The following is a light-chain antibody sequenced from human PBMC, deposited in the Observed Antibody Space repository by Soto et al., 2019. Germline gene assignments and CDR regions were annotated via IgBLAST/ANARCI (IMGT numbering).Light chain of an antibody. Sequence: QAVLTQPPSVPGAPGQRVTISCTGSSSNIGTVYDVHWYQQLPGTAPKLLIYDNSHRPSGVPDRFSGSKSGTSASLAITGLQAEDEADYYCQSYDSSLSAYVFGTGTKVTVL. CDR1: SSNIGTVYD. J-gene: IGLJ1*01. V-gene: IGLV1-40*01. CDR2: DNS. CDR3: QSYDSSLSAYV.